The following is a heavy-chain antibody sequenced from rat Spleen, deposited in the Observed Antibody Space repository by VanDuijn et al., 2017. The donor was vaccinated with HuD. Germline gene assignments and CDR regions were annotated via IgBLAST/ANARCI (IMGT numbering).Heavy chain of an antibody. CDR1: GFTFNNYW. D-gene: IGHD1-10*01. J-gene: IGHJ2*01. CDR2: ISYDGSST. Sequence: EVQLVESGGGLVQPGRSLKLSCVASGFTFNNYWMTWIRQAPGKGLEWVATISYDGSSTYYRDSVKGRFTNSRDNAKSTLYLKMDSLRSEDTATYYCARIERTTPFDYWGQGVMVTVSS. CDR3: ARIERTTPFDY. V-gene: IGHV5-31*01.